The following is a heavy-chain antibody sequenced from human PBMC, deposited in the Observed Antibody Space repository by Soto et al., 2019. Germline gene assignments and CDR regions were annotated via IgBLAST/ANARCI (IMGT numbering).Heavy chain of an antibody. CDR1: GVSISSHDW. V-gene: IGHV4-4*02. D-gene: IGHD6-13*01. CDR2: SHQSGNT. J-gene: IGHJ4*02. CDR3: ATRDSSRFY. Sequence: QVQLQESGPGLVKPSGTLSLTCAVSGVSISSHDWWTWVRQPPGKGLEWIGESHQSGNTNYNSSLESRVTISVDKSKNQFSLKLTSVTVAATAVDYCATRDSSRFYWGQGTLVTVSS.